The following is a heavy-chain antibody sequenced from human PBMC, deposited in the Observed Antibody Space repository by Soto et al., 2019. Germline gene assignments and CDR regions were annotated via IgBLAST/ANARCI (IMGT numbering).Heavy chain of an antibody. V-gene: IGHV4-30-2*01. CDR3: ARGIAVAENYFDY. CDR1: GGSISSGGYS. J-gene: IGHJ4*02. CDR2: IYHSGNT. Sequence: SLSLTCAVPGGSISSGGYSWSWIRQPPGKGLEWIGYIYHSGNTYYNPSLKSRVTISVDRSKNQFSLKLSSVTAADKAVYYCARGIAVAENYFDYWGQGTLVTVSS. D-gene: IGHD6-19*01.